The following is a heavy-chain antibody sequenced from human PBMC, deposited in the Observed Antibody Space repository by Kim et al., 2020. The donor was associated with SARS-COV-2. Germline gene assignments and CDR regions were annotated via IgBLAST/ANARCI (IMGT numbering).Heavy chain of an antibody. D-gene: IGHD6-6*01. V-gene: IGHV3-30*01. J-gene: IGHJ4*02. CDR3: ARDPYSIADRIKADY. Sequence: DSVNGRFTITRYTSKNPLSLQMNSLRAEDTAVYYCARDPYSIADRIKADYWGQGTLVTVSS.